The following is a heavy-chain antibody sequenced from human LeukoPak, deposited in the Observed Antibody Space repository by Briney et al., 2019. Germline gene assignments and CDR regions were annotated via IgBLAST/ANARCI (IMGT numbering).Heavy chain of an antibody. Sequence: GRSLRLSCAASGFTFSSYAMHWVRQAPGKGLEWVEVISYDGSNKYYADSVKGRFTISRDNSKNTLYLQMNSLRAEDTAVYYCARGTKRLLWFGGLDLDYWGQGTLVTVSS. CDR1: GFTFSSYA. CDR2: ISYDGSNK. CDR3: ARGTKRLLWFGGLDLDY. V-gene: IGHV3-30*04. D-gene: IGHD3-10*01. J-gene: IGHJ4*02.